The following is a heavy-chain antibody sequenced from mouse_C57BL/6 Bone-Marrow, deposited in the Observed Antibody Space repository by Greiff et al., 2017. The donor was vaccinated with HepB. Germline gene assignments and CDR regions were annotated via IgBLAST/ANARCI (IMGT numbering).Heavy chain of an antibody. CDR3: ARRGGYSYYFDY. CDR1: GFTFSSYG. D-gene: IGHD2-3*01. CDR2: ISSGGSYT. Sequence: DVMLVESGGDLVKPGGSLKLSCAASGFTFSSYGMSWVRQTPDKRLEWVATISSGGSYTYYPDSVKGRFTISRDNAKNTLYLQMSSLKSEDTAMYYCARRGGYSYYFDYWGQGTTLTVSS. V-gene: IGHV5-6*02. J-gene: IGHJ2*01.